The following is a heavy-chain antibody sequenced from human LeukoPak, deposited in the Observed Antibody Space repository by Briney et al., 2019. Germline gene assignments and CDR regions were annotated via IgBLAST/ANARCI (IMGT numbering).Heavy chain of an antibody. V-gene: IGHV3-21*01. CDR2: ISSSSSYI. CDR3: ARDWQWLPDY. CDR1: GFTFSSYS. D-gene: IGHD5-12*01. J-gene: IGHJ4*02. Sequence: GGSLRLSCAASGFTFSSYSMNWVRQAPGKGLEWFSSISSSSSYIYYADSVKGRFTISRDNAKNSLYLQMNSLRAEDTAVYYCARDWQWLPDYWGQGTLVTVSS.